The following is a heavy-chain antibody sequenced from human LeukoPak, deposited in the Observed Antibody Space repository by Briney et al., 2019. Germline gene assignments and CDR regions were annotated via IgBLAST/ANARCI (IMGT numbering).Heavy chain of an antibody. Sequence: SETLSLTCTVSGGSISSYYWSWIRQPPGKGLEWIGYIYYSGSTNYNPSLKSRVTISVDTSKNQFSLKLSSVTAADTAVYYCARGTWPFDYWGQGTLVTVSS. J-gene: IGHJ4*02. CDR3: ARGTWPFDY. V-gene: IGHV4-59*01. CDR1: GGSISSYY. D-gene: IGHD5-12*01. CDR2: IYYSGST.